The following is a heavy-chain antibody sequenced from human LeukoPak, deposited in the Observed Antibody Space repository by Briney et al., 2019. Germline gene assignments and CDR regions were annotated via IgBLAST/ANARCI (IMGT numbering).Heavy chain of an antibody. V-gene: IGHV3-74*01. J-gene: IGHJ4*02. D-gene: IGHD2-15*01. CDR2: ISSDASIT. Sequence: GGSLGLSCAASGLTFSTYWMHWVRQDPGKGLVWVSRISSDASITSYADPVKGRFTISRDNAKNTLYLQMNSLRAEDTALYYCATSARTYIGSSLDCWGQGTLVTVSS. CDR1: GLTFSTYW. CDR3: ATSARTYIGSSLDC.